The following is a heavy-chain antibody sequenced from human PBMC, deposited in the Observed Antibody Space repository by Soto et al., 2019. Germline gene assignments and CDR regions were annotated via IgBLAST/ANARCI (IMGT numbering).Heavy chain of an antibody. CDR3: AVAAVREILTEQSSGMAV. Sequence: GASVKVSCKASGGTLSYYAVSWVRQARGQGLEWMGGIMPTVDSANYAQKFQGRLTITADESTSTANMELSSLRSDDTAIYYCAVAAVREILTEQSSGMAVWGQGTTVTVSS. D-gene: IGHD3-10*01. J-gene: IGHJ6*02. V-gene: IGHV1-69*13. CDR2: IMPTVDSA. CDR1: GGTLSYYA.